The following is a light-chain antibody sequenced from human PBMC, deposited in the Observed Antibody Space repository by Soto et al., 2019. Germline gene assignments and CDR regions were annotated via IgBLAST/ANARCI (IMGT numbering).Light chain of an antibody. CDR3: QQFESDVY. V-gene: IGKV1-9*01. J-gene: IGKJ5*01. CDR2: GAT. CDR1: QGISSF. Sequence: DIQMTQSPSSLSASVGERVPITCRASQGISSFLAWYHQEPGKAPKLLISGATNLHSGVPERFSGSGSGTNFTLTISSLQPEDFATYYCQQFESDVYVGQGTLME.